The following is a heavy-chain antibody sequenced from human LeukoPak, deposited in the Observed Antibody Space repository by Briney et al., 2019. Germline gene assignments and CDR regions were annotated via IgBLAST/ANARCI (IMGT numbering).Heavy chain of an antibody. CDR2: MNPNSGNT. Sequence: ASVKVSCKASGYTFTSYDINWVRQATGQGLEWMGWMNPNSGNTGYAQKLQGRVTMTTDTSTSTAYMELRSLRSDDTAVYYCARVFEAAGNIGSYCDWGHGTLVTVSS. J-gene: IGHJ4*01. CDR3: ARVFEAAGNIGSYCD. CDR1: GYTFTSYD. V-gene: IGHV1-8*02. D-gene: IGHD3-10*01.